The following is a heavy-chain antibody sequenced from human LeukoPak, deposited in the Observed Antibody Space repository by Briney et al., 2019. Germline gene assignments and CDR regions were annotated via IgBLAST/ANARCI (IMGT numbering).Heavy chain of an antibody. CDR2: IYHSGST. D-gene: IGHD1-26*01. J-gene: IGHJ4*02. Sequence: SGTLSLTCAVSGGSISSSNWWSWVRQPPGKGLEWIGEIYHSGSTNYNPSLKSRVTISVDKSKNQFSLKLSSVTAADTAVYYCARGEVGATLLRVFDYWGQGTLVTVSS. CDR1: GGSISSSNW. V-gene: IGHV4-4*02. CDR3: ARGEVGATLLRVFDY.